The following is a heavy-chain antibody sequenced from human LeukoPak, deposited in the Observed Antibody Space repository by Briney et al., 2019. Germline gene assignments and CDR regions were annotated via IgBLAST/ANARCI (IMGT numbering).Heavy chain of an antibody. CDR2: IYSDGNT. Sequence: PGGSLRLSCVASGFTVSSNYMGWVRQPPGKGLEWVPVIYSDGNTYYADSVKGRFTMSRDDSKNTLYLQMNSLGAEDTAVYYCARRPVRDGYFDYWGQGTLATVSS. J-gene: IGHJ4*02. CDR3: ARRPVRDGYFDY. V-gene: IGHV3-66*01. CDR1: GFTVSSNY. D-gene: IGHD3-10*01.